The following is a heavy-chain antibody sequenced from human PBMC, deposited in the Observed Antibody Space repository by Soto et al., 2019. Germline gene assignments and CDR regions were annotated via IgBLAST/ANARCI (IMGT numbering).Heavy chain of an antibody. Sequence: QVQLVESGGGVVQPGRSLRLSCAASGFTFRSYGMHWVRQAPGKGLEWVAITSYGGSNKYYTDSVKGRFTISRDNSKNTLYLQMNILRAEDTAVYFCARNGDEITGMIDYWGQGTLVTVSS. CDR1: GFTFRSYG. V-gene: IGHV3-30*19. J-gene: IGHJ4*02. D-gene: IGHD1-20*01. CDR2: TSYGGSNK. CDR3: ARNGDEITGMIDY.